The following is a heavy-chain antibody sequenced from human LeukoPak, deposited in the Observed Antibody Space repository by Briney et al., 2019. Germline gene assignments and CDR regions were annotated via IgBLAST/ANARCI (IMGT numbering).Heavy chain of an antibody. J-gene: IGHJ4*02. CDR1: GFTFSNAW. CDR3: TTGTWIQLWLADF. D-gene: IGHD5-18*01. V-gene: IGHV3-15*01. CDR2: IKSKTDGGTT. Sequence: PGGSLRLSCAASGFTFSNAWMSWVRQAPGKGLEWVGHIKSKTDGGTTDYAAPVKGRFTISRDDSKNTLYLQMNSLKIEDKAVYYCTTGTWIQLWLADFWGQGTLVTVSS.